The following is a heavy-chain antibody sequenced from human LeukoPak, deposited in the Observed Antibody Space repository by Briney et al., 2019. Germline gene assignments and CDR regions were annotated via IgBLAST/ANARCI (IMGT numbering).Heavy chain of an antibody. D-gene: IGHD6-13*01. Sequence: SETLSLTCTVSGGSINYYYWNWIRQPPGKGLEWIGHIYYSGSTNYNSSLKSRVTISVDTSRNQFSLKLSSLTAADTAVYYCARGKAAAASTPPFVPWGQGTLVTVSS. CDR3: ARGKAAAASTPPFVP. CDR2: IYYSGST. V-gene: IGHV4-59*01. CDR1: GGSINYYY. J-gene: IGHJ5*02.